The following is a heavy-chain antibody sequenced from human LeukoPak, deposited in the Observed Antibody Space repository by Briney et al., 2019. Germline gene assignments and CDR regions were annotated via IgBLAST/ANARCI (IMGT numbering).Heavy chain of an antibody. CDR3: AGHVLRFLEWLPLGY. V-gene: IGHV1-69*13. CDR1: GGTFSSYA. J-gene: IGHJ4*02. D-gene: IGHD3-3*01. CDR2: IIPIFGTA. Sequence: GASVKVSCKASGGTFSSYAISWVRQAPGQGLEWMGGIIPIFGTANYAQKFQGRVTITADESTGTAYMELSSLRSEDTAVYYCAGHVLRFLEWLPLGYWGQGTLVTVSS.